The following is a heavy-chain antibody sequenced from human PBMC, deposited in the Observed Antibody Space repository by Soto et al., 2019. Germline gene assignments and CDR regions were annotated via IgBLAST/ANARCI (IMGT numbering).Heavy chain of an antibody. CDR2: ISGSGGST. D-gene: IGHD3-16*01. V-gene: IGHV3-23*01. CDR1: GFTCSSYA. Sequence: EVQLLESGGGLVQPGGSLRLSCAASGFTCSSYAMSWVLQAPGKGLEWVSAISGSGGSTDYADSVKGRFTISRDHSKNTLYLQMNSLRAEDTAVYYCAKGPLMTPQKWRGPPLSRFDYWGQGTLVTVSS. J-gene: IGHJ4*02. CDR3: AKGPLMTPQKWRGPPLSRFDY.